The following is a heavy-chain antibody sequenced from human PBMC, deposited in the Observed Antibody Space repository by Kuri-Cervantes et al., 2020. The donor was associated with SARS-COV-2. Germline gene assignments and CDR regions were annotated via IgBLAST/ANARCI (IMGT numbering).Heavy chain of an antibody. D-gene: IGHD3-10*01. J-gene: IGHJ4*02. CDR3: ARGGRPYFGVVWFGELDY. CDR1: DGPVTYYH. CDR2: IHHSGTT. Sequence: SETLSLTCTVSDGPVTYYHWNWLRQPPGKGLEWIGYIHHSGTTNYNPSLKSRVTISVDTSKNQFSLKLSSVTAADTAAYYCARGGRPYFGVVWFGELDYWGQGALVTVSS. V-gene: IGHV4-59*02.